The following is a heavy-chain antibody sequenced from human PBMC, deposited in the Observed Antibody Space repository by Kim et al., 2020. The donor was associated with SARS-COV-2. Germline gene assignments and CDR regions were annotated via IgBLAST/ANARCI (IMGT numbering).Heavy chain of an antibody. J-gene: IGHJ6*03. CDR3: ARDRDGSSVDYYYYYMDV. D-gene: IGHD6-6*01. Sequence: KGRFTISRDKSKNTLYLQMNSLRAEDTDVYYCARDRDGSSVDYYYYYMDVWGKGTTVTVSS. V-gene: IGHV3-30*01.